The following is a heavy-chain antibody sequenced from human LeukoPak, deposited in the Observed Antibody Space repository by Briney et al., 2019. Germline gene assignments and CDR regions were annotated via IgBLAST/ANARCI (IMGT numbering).Heavy chain of an antibody. CDR3: ARERTRITIFGVVIY. CDR1: GYTFTGYY. D-gene: IGHD3-3*01. Sequence: ASVKVSCKASGYTFTGYYIHWVRQAPGQGLEWMGWINPNSGGTNYAQKFQGRVTMTRDTSISTAYMELSRLRSDDTAMYYCARERTRITIFGVVIYWGQGTLVTVSS. CDR2: INPNSGGT. V-gene: IGHV1-2*02. J-gene: IGHJ4*02.